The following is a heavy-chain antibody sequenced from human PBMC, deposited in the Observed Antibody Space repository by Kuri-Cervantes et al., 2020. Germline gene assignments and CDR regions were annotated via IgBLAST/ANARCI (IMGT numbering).Heavy chain of an antibody. J-gene: IGHJ4*02. D-gene: IGHD2-2*01. Sequence: GESLKISCAASGFTFSSYWMHWVRQAPGKGLVWVSRINSDGSSTSYADSVKGRFTISRDNAKNTLYLQMNSLKNEDTAVYYCTTVQPVVDYWGQGTLVTVSS. CDR2: INSDGSST. CDR1: GFTFSSYW. CDR3: TTVQPVVDY. V-gene: IGHV3-74*01.